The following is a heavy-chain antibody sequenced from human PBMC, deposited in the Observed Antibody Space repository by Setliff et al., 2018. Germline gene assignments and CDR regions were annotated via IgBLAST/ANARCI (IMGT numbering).Heavy chain of an antibody. D-gene: IGHD3-3*01. CDR3: EKVNNRFWSGYYPYYYAMDV. CDR2: IKQDGSEK. V-gene: IGHV3-7*01. J-gene: IGHJ6*02. CDR1: GFTFRSYW. Sequence: PGGSLRLSCAASGFTFRSYWMSWVRQAPGKGLEWVANIKQDGSEKYYVDSVKGRYTISRDNAKNSLYLQMNSLRAEDTAVYYCEKVNNRFWSGYYPYYYAMDVWGQGTTVTVSS.